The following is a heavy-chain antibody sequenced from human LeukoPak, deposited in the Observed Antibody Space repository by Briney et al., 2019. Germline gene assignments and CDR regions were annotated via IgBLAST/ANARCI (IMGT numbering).Heavy chain of an antibody. J-gene: IGHJ4*02. CDR1: GFTFSSYA. CDR2: ISGSGNTR. Sequence: GGSLRLSCAASGFTFSSYATNWVRQAPGKGLEWVSGISGSGNTRYYADSVKGRFTISRDNSKNTLYLQMNGLRAEDTAVYYCAKGYTYGFDYWGQGTLVTVSS. V-gene: IGHV3-23*01. CDR3: AKGYTYGFDY. D-gene: IGHD5-18*01.